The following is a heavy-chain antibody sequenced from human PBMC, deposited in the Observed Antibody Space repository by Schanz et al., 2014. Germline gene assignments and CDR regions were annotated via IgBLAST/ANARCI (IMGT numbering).Heavy chain of an antibody. CDR3: AKHVRSLTGNDY. D-gene: IGHD3-9*01. J-gene: IGHJ4*02. CDR1: GFTFSDYY. Sequence: QVQLVESGGGLVKPGGSLRLSCAASGFTFSDYYMSWIRQAPGKGLEWVSYISNSGTTIYYADSVKGRFTISRDNAKNSLYLQMNSPRVEDTAVYYCAKHVRSLTGNDYWGQGTLVTVSS. CDR2: ISNSGTTI. V-gene: IGHV3-11*01.